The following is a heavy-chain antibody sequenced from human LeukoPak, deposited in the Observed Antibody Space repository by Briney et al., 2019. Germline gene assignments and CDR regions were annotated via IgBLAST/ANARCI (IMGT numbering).Heavy chain of an antibody. V-gene: IGHV1-2*02. CDR3: ARAGRAGAGGRSSWFFGVY. J-gene: IGHJ4*02. CDR2: INPNSGGT. CDR1: GYTFTGYY. Sequence: GASVTVSCKASGYTFTGYYMHWVRQAPGQGLEWMGWINPNSGGTNYAQKFQGRVTMTRDTSISTAYMELSRLRSDDTAVYYCARAGRAGAGGRSSWFFGVYWGQGTLVTVSS. D-gene: IGHD6-13*01.